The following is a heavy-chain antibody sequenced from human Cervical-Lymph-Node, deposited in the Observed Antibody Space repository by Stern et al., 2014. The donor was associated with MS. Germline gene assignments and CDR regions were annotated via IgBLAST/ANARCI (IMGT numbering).Heavy chain of an antibody. CDR1: GFTFSNFA. Sequence: EVQLVESGGGLVQPGGSLRLSCEGSGFTFSNFAMTWIRQAPGKGLEWVSGSGTDGGTHFAESVRGRFSISRDNSRNTLYLQMDRLRVEDTAVYYCGKDLHYWSADTWGQGTLVTVSS. V-gene: IGHV3-23*04. D-gene: IGHD3-3*02. CDR3: GKDLHYWSADT. J-gene: IGHJ5*02. CDR2: SGTDGGT.